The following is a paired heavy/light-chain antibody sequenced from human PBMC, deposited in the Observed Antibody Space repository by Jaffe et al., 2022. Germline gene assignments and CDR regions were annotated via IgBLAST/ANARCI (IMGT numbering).Heavy chain of an antibody. Sequence: QVQLQESGPGLVKPSETLSLTCTVSGGSISSYYWSWIRQPPGKGLEWIGYIYYSGSTNYNPSLKSRVTISVDTSKNQFSLKLSSVTAADTAVYYCARDSHMVRGVIAAFDIWGQGTMVTVSS. D-gene: IGHD3-10*01. V-gene: IGHV4-59*01. CDR1: GGSISSYY. J-gene: IGHJ3*02. CDR3: ARDSHMVRGVIAAFDI. CDR2: IYYSGST.
Light chain of an antibody. CDR3: QQSYSLTWT. J-gene: IGKJ1*01. V-gene: IGKV1-39*01. CDR2: AAS. Sequence: DIQMTQSPSSLSASVGDRVTITCRASQSISSYLNWYQQKPGKAPKLLIYAASSLQSGVPSRFSGSGSGTDFTLTISSLQPEDFATYYCQQSYSLTWTFGQGTKVEIK. CDR1: QSISSY.